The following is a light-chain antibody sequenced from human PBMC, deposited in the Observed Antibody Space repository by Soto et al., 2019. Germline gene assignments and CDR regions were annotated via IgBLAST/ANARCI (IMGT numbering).Light chain of an antibody. Sequence: QSALTQPPSASGSPGQSVTISCTGAGTDVGQYNYVSWYQQHPGKAPKLLIHHVSRRPSGVPARFSGSKSGNTASLTVSGLQTEDEADYYCVLYMGGGISVFGGGTKLTVL. CDR2: HVS. J-gene: IGLJ3*02. CDR1: GTDVGQYNY. CDR3: VLYMGGGISV. V-gene: IGLV2-8*01.